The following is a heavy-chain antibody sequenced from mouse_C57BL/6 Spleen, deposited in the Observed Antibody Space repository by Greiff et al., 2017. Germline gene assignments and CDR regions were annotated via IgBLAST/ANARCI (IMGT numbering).Heavy chain of an antibody. CDR2: IDPETGGT. V-gene: IGHV1-15*01. CDR1: GYTFTDYE. Sequence: QVQLQQSGAELVRPGASVTLSCKASGYTFTDYEMHWVKQTPVHGLEWIGAIDPETGGTAYNQKFKGKAILTADKSSSTAYMELRSLTSEDSADYDGRRPGPRDWYFDVWGTGTTVTVSS. CDR3: RRPGPRDWYFDV. J-gene: IGHJ1*03. D-gene: IGHD4-1*01.